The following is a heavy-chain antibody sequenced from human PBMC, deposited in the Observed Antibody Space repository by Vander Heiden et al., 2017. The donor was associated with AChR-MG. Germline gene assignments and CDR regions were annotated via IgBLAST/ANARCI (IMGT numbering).Heavy chain of an antibody. Sequence: EVQLLESGGGLVQPGGSLRPSCAACGFTFSSNAMSWVRQAPGKGLEWVSAISGSGGSTYYADSVKGQFTISRDNSKNTLYLQMNSLRAEDTAVYYCARSTHTIFGVVIPDAFDYWGQGTLVTVSS. V-gene: IGHV3-23*01. D-gene: IGHD3-3*01. J-gene: IGHJ4*02. CDR1: GFTFSSNA. CDR2: ISGSGGST. CDR3: ARSTHTIFGVVIPDAFDY.